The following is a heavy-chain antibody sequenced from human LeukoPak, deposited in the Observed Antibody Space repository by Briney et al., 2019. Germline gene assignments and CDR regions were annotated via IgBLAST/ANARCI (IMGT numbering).Heavy chain of an antibody. CDR3: LPLSYCSGGSCYSDFDY. CDR2: ISSSSSYI. Sequence: GGSLRLSCAASGFTFSSYSMNWVRQAPGKGLEWVSSISSSSSYIYYADSVKGRFTISRDNAKNSLYLQMNSLRAEDTAVYYCLPLSYCSGGSCYSDFDYWGQGTPVTVSS. V-gene: IGHV3-21*01. CDR1: GFTFSSYS. J-gene: IGHJ4*02. D-gene: IGHD2-15*01.